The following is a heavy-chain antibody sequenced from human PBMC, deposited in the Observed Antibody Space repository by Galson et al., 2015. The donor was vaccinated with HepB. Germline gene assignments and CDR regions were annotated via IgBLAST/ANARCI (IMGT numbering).Heavy chain of an antibody. Sequence: VRQAPGKGLEWVASLATIGGNTYYADSMKGRFTISRDSFTNTIYLQMDSLRAEDTALYYCASRTRLLGYAFDIWGQGTTVTVSS. V-gene: IGHV3-23*01. CDR3: ASRTRLLGYAFDI. CDR2: LATIGGNT. J-gene: IGHJ3*02. D-gene: IGHD2-8*02.